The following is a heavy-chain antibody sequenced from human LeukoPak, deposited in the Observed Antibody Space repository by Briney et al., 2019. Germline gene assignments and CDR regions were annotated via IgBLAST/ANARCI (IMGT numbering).Heavy chain of an antibody. CDR2: LSTDGST. V-gene: IGHV4-4*07. J-gene: IGHJ4*02. CDR1: GASLNTYY. Sequence: SSETLSLTCTVSGASLNTYYWTWIRQPAGKGQEWIGRLSTDGSTTYNPSLKSRITMSVDTSKNQFSLKLNSVTAADTAVYYCARGSSANWNILDFWGQGSLVTVSS. D-gene: IGHD1-1*01. CDR3: ARGSSANWNILDF.